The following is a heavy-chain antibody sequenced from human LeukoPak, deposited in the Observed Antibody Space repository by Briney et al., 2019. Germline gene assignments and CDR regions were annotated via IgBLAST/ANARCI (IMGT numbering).Heavy chain of an antibody. CDR1: GFTFSSYW. CDR3: AMRGSYYLDY. D-gene: IGHD1-26*01. J-gene: IGHJ4*02. Sequence: GGSLRLSCVVSGFTFSSYWMSWVRQAPGKGPEWVANIKQDGSDKYYVDSVKGRFTISRDNAKNSLYLQMNSLRAEDTAVYYCAMRGSYYLDYWGQGTLVTVSS. V-gene: IGHV3-7*01. CDR2: IKQDGSDK.